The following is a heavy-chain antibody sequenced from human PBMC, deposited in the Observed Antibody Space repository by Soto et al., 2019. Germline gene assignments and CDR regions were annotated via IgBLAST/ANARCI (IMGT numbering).Heavy chain of an antibody. CDR3: AFKGTFNSHY. CDR2: ISTSGDRP. V-gene: IGHV3-23*01. D-gene: IGHD1-20*01. J-gene: IGHJ4*01. CDR1: GFTFSGYA. Sequence: GGSLRLSCAGSGFTFSGYAMTWVRQAPGKGLEWVSVISTSGDRPDYADSVKGRFTISRDNYNNMLYLQMNSLRVEDTAIYYCAFKGTFNSHYWGHGTQVTVYS.